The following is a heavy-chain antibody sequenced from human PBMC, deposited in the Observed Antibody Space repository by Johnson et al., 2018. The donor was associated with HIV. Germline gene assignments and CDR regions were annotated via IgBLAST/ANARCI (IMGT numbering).Heavy chain of an antibody. Sequence: MKWVRQTPGMGLEWVSAINWNAGSTYYADSVKGRFTISRDNSKNTLYLQMNSLRAEDTAIYYCARGRGWWLQLGGAFDIWGQGTMVTVSS. CDR3: ARGRGWWLQLGGAFDI. V-gene: IGHV3-23*01. D-gene: IGHD5-24*01. J-gene: IGHJ3*02. CDR2: INWNAGST.